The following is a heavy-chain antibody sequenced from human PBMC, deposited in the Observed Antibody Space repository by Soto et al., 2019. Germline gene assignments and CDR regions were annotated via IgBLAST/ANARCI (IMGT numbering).Heavy chain of an antibody. J-gene: IGHJ6*03. CDR2: IKQDGSEK. CDR1: GFTFSRYW. D-gene: IGHD3-9*01. V-gene: IGHV3-7*01. Sequence: GGSLRLSCAASGFTFSRYWMSWVRQAPGKGLEWVANIKQDGSEKYYVDSVKGRFTISRDNAKNSLYLQMNSLRAEDTAVYYCARAIFDYDILTGYYFEYYYYYMDVWGKGTTVTVSS. CDR3: ARAIFDYDILTGYYFEYYYYYMDV.